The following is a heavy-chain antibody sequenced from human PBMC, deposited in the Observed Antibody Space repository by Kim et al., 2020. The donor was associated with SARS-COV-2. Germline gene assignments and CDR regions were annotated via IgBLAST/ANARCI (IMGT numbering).Heavy chain of an antibody. CDR2: ISSSSSYI. V-gene: IGHV3-21*01. J-gene: IGHJ6*02. CDR1: GFTFSSYS. D-gene: IGHD3-9*01. CDR3: ARDMGVLRYFDWTLYFSGSAYYYYGMDV. Sequence: GGSLRLSCAASGFTFSSYSMNWVRQAPGKGLEWVSSISSSSSYIYYADSVKGRFTISRDNAKNSLYLQMNSLRAEDTAVYYCARDMGVLRYFDWTLYFSGSAYYYYGMDVWGQGTTVTVSS.